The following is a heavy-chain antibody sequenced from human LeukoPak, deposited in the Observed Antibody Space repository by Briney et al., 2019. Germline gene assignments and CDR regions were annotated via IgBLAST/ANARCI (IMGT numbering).Heavy chain of an antibody. D-gene: IGHD6-6*01. J-gene: IGHJ4*02. V-gene: IGHV1-69*05. CDR3: ARAHSVEYSSLSAFGH. CDR1: GGTFSSYA. CDR2: IIPIFGTA. Sequence: SVKVSCKASGGTFSSYAISWVRQAPGQGLEWMGGIIPIFGTANYAQKFQGRVTITTDESTSTAYMELSSLRSEDTAVYYCARAHSVEYSSLSAFGHWGQGTLVTVSS.